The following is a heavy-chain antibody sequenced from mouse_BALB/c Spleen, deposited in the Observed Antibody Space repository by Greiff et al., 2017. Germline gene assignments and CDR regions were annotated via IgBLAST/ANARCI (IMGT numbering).Heavy chain of an antibody. CDR1: GYTFTSYW. Sequence: VQLQQSGAELARPGASVKLSCKASGYTFTSYWMQWVKQRPGQGLEWIGAIYPGDGDTRYTQKFKGKATLTADKSSSTAYMQLSSLASEDSAVYYCARYDVFDYWGQGTTLTVSS. CDR3: ARYDVFDY. V-gene: IGHV1-87*01. D-gene: IGHD2-3*01. CDR2: IYPGDGDT. J-gene: IGHJ2*01.